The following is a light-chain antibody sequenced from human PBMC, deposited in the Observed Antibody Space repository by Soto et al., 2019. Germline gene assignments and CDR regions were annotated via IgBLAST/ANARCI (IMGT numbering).Light chain of an antibody. Sequence: EIVMTQSPATLSVSPGERATLSCRASQSVSSNLAWYQQKPGQAPRLLIYGASTRATGIPARFSGSGSGTEFTLTISSLQAEDVAVYYCQQYYSTPSLTFGGGTKVDIK. J-gene: IGKJ4*01. CDR1: QSVSSN. CDR2: GAS. CDR3: QQYYSTPSLT. V-gene: IGKV3-15*01.